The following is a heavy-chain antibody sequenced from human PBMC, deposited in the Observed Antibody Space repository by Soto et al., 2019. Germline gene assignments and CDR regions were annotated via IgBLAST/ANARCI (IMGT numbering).Heavy chain of an antibody. V-gene: IGHV4-31*03. CDR2: IYYSGST. J-gene: IGHJ4*02. CDR3: ARSVVPALYFDY. D-gene: IGHD2-2*01. Sequence: SETLSLTCTVSGGSISSGGYYWSWIRQHPGKGLEWIGYIYYSGSTYYNPSLKSRVTISVDTSKNQFSLKLSSVTAADTAVCYCARSVVPALYFDYWGQGTLVTVSS. CDR1: GGSISSGGYY.